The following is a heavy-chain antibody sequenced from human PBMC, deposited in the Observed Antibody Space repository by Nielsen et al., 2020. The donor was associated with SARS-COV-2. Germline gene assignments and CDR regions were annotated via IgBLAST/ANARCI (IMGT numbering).Heavy chain of an antibody. CDR1: GFTFSSYT. Sequence: GESLKISCAASGFTFSSYTMNWVRQGPGKGLEWVAHIKQDGSEKHYVDSVRGRFSISRDNGKKSVYLHMNSLRVEDTAVYYCARIWYGVQWYFDFWGRGTLVTVSS. CDR3: ARIWYGVQWYFDF. D-gene: IGHD3-10*01. V-gene: IGHV3-7*03. CDR2: IKQDGSEK. J-gene: IGHJ2*01.